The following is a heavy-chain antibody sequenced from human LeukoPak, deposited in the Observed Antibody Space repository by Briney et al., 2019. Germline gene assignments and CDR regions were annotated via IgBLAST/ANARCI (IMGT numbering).Heavy chain of an antibody. Sequence: GGSLRLSCAASGFTFSSYWMSWVRQAPGKGLEWVANIKQDGSEKYYVDSVKGRFTISRDNAKNSLYLQMNSLRAEDTAVYYCARDPAPDIVVVVATFNWFDPWGQGTLVTVSS. D-gene: IGHD2-15*01. V-gene: IGHV3-7*01. J-gene: IGHJ5*02. CDR2: IKQDGSEK. CDR3: ARDPAPDIVVVVATFNWFDP. CDR1: GFTFSSYW.